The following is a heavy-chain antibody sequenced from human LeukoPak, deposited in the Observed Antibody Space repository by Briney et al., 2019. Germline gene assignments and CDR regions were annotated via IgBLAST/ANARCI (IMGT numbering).Heavy chain of an antibody. D-gene: IGHD6-6*01. J-gene: IGHJ4*02. Sequence: WASVKVSCKASGYTFSRYYMHWVRQAPGQGLEWMGIINPSVGSTSHAQKFQGRVTMTRDMSTSTVYMELSSLRSEDTAVYYCARQLSSSSRLLDSWGQGTLVTVSS. V-gene: IGHV1-46*01. CDR2: INPSVGST. CDR3: ARQLSSSSRLLDS. CDR1: GYTFSRYY.